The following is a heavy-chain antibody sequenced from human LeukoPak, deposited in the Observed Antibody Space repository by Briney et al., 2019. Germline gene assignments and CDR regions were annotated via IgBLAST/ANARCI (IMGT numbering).Heavy chain of an antibody. V-gene: IGHV4-59*01. CDR2: IYYSGST. J-gene: IGHJ6*03. D-gene: IGHD3-3*01. CDR1: GGSISSYY. Sequence: SETLSLTCTVSGGSISSYYWSWIRQPPGKGLEWIGNIYYSGSTNYNPSLKSRVTISVDTSKNQFSLKLSSVTAADTAVYYCARAVESRYYDFWSGHSGYYYYYYMDVWGKGTTVTVSS. CDR3: ARAVESRYYDFWSGHSGYYYYYYMDV.